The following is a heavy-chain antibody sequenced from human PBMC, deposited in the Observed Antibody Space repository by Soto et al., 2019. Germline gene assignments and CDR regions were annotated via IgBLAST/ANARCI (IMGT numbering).Heavy chain of an antibody. CDR1: GXTFRSYW. CDR2: INSDGSST. V-gene: IGHV3-74*01. Sequence: LRLSCAASGXTFRSYWMHWVRQAPGKGLVWVSRINSDGSSTSYADSVKGRFTISRDNAKNTLYLQMNSLRAEDTAVYYCAKETMGNWYFDLWGRGTLVTVSS. J-gene: IGHJ2*01. CDR3: AKETMGNWYFDL. D-gene: IGHD3-10*01.